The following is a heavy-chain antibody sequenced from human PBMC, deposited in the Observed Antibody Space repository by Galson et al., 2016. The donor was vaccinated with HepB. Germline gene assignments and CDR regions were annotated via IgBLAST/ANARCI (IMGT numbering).Heavy chain of an antibody. V-gene: IGHV5-51*01. CDR2: IFPGDSDT. CDR3: ARLVSSYYNWFDS. D-gene: IGHD5-18*01. J-gene: IGHJ5*01. Sequence: QSGAEVKKPGESLKISCKGSGYSFNSYWIGWVRQMPGKGLEWMGIIFPGDSDTRYSPSFHGQVTISVDKSTSTAYLQWSSLQASDSAMYDCARLVSSYYNWFDSWGQGTLVPVSS. CDR1: GYSFNSYW.